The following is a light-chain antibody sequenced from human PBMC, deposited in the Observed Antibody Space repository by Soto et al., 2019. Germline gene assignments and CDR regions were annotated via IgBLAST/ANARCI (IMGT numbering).Light chain of an antibody. CDR2: EVN. CDR3: CSFAGSGTGV. Sequence: VLTQPASVSGSPGQSIAISCTGTSSDIGTYNLVSWYQQHPGKVPKLMISEVNKRPSGVSNRFSGSKSGNTASLTISGLQTEDEADYYCCSFAGSGTGVFGTGTKVTVL. J-gene: IGLJ1*01. V-gene: IGLV2-23*02. CDR1: SSDIGTYNL.